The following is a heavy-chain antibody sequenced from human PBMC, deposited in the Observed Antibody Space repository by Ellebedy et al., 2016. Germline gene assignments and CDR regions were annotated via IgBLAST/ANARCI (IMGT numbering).Heavy chain of an antibody. J-gene: IGHJ4*02. CDR3: ARGGWFLSY. Sequence: SETLSLXXAVYGGSFSGYYWSWIRQPPGKGLEWIGEINHSGSTNYNPSLKSRVTISVDTSKNQFSLKLSSVTAADTAVYYCARGGWFLSYWGQGTLVTVSS. CDR1: GGSFSGYY. D-gene: IGHD2-15*01. V-gene: IGHV4-34*01. CDR2: INHSGST.